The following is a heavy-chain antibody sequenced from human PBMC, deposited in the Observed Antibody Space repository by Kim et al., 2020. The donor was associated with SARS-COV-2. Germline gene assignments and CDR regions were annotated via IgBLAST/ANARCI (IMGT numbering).Heavy chain of an antibody. J-gene: IGHJ6*02. CDR3: ARNYDFWSGYHPYYYYGMDV. V-gene: IGHV3-48*03. CDR2: ISSSGSTI. D-gene: IGHD3-3*01. Sequence: GGSLRLSCAASGFTFSIYEMNWVRQAPGKGLEWFSYISSSGSTIYYSDPVKGRFTISRDNAKNSLYLQMNSLRAEDTAVYYCARNYDFWSGYHPYYYYGMDVWGQGTTVTVSS. CDR1: GFTFSIYE.